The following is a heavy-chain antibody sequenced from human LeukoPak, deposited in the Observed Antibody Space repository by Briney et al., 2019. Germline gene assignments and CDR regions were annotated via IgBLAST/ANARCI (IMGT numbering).Heavy chain of an antibody. Sequence: PGRSLRLSCAASGFTFDNYAMHWVRQAPGKGLELVSGISWNSGSIVYVDSVKGRFTVSRDNAKNSLYLQMDSLRPEDMALYYCVKDVFLGFCSGGSCSAHFDYWGQGTLVTVSS. J-gene: IGHJ4*02. V-gene: IGHV3-9*03. CDR2: ISWNSGSI. CDR3: VKDVFLGFCSGGSCSAHFDY. D-gene: IGHD2-15*01. CDR1: GFTFDNYA.